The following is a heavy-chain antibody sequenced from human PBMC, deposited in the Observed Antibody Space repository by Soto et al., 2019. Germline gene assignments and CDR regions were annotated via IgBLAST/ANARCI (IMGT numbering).Heavy chain of an antibody. J-gene: IGHJ4*02. V-gene: IGHV3-33*01. CDR1: GFTFSSYG. CDR3: ARGGTYYYDSSGYSGLDY. Sequence: QVQLVESGGGVVQPGRSLRLSCAASGFTFSSYGMHWVRQAPGKGLEWVAVIWYDGSNKYYADSVKGRFTISRDNSKNTLYLQMTSLKAEDTAVYYCARGGTYYYDSSGYSGLDYWGQGTLVTVSS. D-gene: IGHD3-22*01. CDR2: IWYDGSNK.